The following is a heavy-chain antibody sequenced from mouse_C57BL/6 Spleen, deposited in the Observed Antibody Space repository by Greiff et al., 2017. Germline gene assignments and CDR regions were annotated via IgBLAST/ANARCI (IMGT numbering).Heavy chain of an antibody. CDR1: GFTFSSYA. CDR3: AREGLLRAWFAY. J-gene: IGHJ3*01. Sequence: EVMLVESGGGLVKPGGSLKLSCAASGFTFSSYAMSWVRQTPEKRLEWVATISDGGSYTYYPDNVKGRFTISKDNAKNTPYLQLSHLKSEDTAVYYCAREGLLRAWFAYWGQGTLVTVSA. V-gene: IGHV5-4*01. CDR2: ISDGGSYT. D-gene: IGHD1-1*01.